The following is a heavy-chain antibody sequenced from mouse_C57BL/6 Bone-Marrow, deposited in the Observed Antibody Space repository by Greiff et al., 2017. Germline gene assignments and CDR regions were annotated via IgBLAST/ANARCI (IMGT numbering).Heavy chain of an antibody. J-gene: IGHJ2*01. V-gene: IGHV5-6*02. Sequence: EVKLMESGGDLVKPGGSLKLSCAASGFTFSSYGMSWVRQTPDKRLEWVATISSGGSYTYYPDSVKGRFSISRDNAKNTLYLQMSSLKSEDTAMYYCARREVIYYGNFDYWGQGTTLTVSS. CDR1: GFTFSSYG. CDR3: ARREVIYYGNFDY. D-gene: IGHD2-1*01. CDR2: ISSGGSYT.